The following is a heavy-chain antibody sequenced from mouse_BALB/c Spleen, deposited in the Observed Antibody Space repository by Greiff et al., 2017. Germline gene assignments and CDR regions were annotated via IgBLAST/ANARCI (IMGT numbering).Heavy chain of an antibody. CDR2: IDPANGNT. CDR1: GFNIKDTY. CDR3: ARSVYKGSWFAY. D-gene: IGHD3-3*01. Sequence: VQLKQSGAELVRPGASVKLSCKASGFNIKDTYMHWVKQRPEQGLEWIGRIDPANGNTKYDPKFQGKATITADTSSNTAYLQLSSLTSEDTAVYYCARSVYKGSWFAYWGQGTLVTVSA. J-gene: IGHJ3*01. V-gene: IGHV14-3*02.